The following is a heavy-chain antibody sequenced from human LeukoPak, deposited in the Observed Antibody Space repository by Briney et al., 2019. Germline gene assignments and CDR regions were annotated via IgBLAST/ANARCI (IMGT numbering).Heavy chain of an antibody. Sequence: GGSLRLSCAASGFTFSSYAMHWVRQAPGKGLEWVAVISYDGSNKYYADSVKGRFTISRDNSKNTLYLQMNSLRAEDTAVYYCAGTPTRYSSGKFDYWGQGTLVTVSS. CDR1: GFTFSSYA. CDR2: ISYDGSNK. CDR3: AGTPTRYSSGKFDY. J-gene: IGHJ4*02. D-gene: IGHD6-19*01. V-gene: IGHV3-30-3*01.